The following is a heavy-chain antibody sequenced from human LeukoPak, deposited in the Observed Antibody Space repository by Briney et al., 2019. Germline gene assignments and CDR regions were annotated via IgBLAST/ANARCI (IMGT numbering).Heavy chain of an antibody. D-gene: IGHD3-3*01. CDR1: GGSISSSSYY. V-gene: IGHV4-39*01. CDR3: ARHLFWSGYPLYFDY. CDR2: IYYSGST. Sequence: PSETLSLTCTVSGGSISSSSYYWGWIRQPPGKGLEWIGSIYYSGSTYYNPSLKSRVTISVDTSKNQFSLKLSSVTAADTAVYYCARHLFWSGYPLYFDYWGQGTLVTVSS. J-gene: IGHJ4*02.